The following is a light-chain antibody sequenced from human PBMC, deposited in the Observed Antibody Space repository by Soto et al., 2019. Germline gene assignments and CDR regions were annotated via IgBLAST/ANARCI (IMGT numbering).Light chain of an antibody. CDR1: SSKIGSST. CDR2: SND. J-gene: IGLJ1*01. Sequence: QSVLTQTPSASGTPGQRVTISCSGSSSKIGSSTINWYQLLPGTAPNLLIYSNDQRPSVVPARFSGSKSGTSASLAISGLQSEHEAESYWAAWDAGLNNYVSGNGTKVTVL. CDR3: AAWDAGLNNYV. V-gene: IGLV1-44*01.